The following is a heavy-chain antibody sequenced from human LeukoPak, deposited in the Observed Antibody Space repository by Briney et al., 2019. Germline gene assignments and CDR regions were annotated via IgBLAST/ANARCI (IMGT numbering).Heavy chain of an antibody. V-gene: IGHV3-30*02. Sequence: PGGSLRLSCAASGFIFSSYGMHWVRQAPGKGLEWVAFIRNDGSNKYYADSVKGRFTISRDNSKNTLYLQMNSLRAEDTAVYYCAKGQDILTGYYTYFDYWGQGTLVTVSS. CDR2: IRNDGSNK. J-gene: IGHJ4*02. CDR3: AKGQDILTGYYTYFDY. CDR1: GFIFSSYG. D-gene: IGHD3-9*01.